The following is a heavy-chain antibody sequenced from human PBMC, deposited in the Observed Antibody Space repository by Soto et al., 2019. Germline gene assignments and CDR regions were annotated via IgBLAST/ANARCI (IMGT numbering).Heavy chain of an antibody. CDR2: IFHSGTT. CDR1: GEYISNGYY. D-gene: IGHD1-1*01. V-gene: IGHV4-38-2*01. Sequence: SETLSLTCAVSGEYISNGYYWAWIRQPPGKWLEWIGSIFHSGTTYYNPSIKSRVTIAVDTSKNQFSLKLSSVTAADTAVYYCVRDGTKTLRDWFDPWGQGISVTVSS. J-gene: IGHJ5*02. CDR3: VRDGTKTLRDWFDP.